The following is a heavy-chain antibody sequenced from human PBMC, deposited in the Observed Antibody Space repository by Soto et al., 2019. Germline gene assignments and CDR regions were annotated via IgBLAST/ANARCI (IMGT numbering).Heavy chain of an antibody. J-gene: IGHJ6*02. D-gene: IGHD6-6*01. CDR1: GDSVSSNSAA. Sequence: SQTLSLTCAISGDSVSSNSAAWNWIRQSPSRGLEWLGRTYYRSKWYNDYAVSVKSRITINPDTSKNQFSLQLNSVTPEDTAVYYCAREWALYSSSSPNYYYNGMDVWGQGTTVTVSS. V-gene: IGHV6-1*01. CDR2: TYYRSKWYN. CDR3: AREWALYSSSSPNYYYNGMDV.